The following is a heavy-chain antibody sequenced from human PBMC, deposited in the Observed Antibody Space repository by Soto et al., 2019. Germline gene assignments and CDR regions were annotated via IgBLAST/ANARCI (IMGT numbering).Heavy chain of an antibody. CDR2: INPSGGST. J-gene: IGHJ6*02. V-gene: IGHV1-46*01. CDR3: ARYSKARFLEWLPSSSYYYYGMDV. CDR1: GYTFTSYY. Sequence: GASVKVSCKASGYTFTSYYMHWVRQAPGQGLEWMGIINPSGGSTSYAQKFQGRVTMTTDTSTSTAYMELRSLRSDDTAVYYCARYSKARFLEWLPSSSYYYYGMDVWGQGTTVTVSS. D-gene: IGHD3-3*01.